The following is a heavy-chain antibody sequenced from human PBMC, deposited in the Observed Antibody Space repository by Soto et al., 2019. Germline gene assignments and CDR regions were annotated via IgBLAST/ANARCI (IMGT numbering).Heavy chain of an antibody. CDR3: ASAPRCCSGGSCYSVYFDY. CDR1: GGSFSGYY. CDR2: INHSGST. J-gene: IGHJ4*02. D-gene: IGHD2-15*01. V-gene: IGHV4-34*01. Sequence: PSETLSLTCAVYGGSFSGYYWSWIRQPPGKGLEWIGEINHSGSTNYNPSLKRRVTISVDTSKNQFSLKLSSVTAADTAVYYCASAPRCCSGGSCYSVYFDYWGQGTLVTVSS.